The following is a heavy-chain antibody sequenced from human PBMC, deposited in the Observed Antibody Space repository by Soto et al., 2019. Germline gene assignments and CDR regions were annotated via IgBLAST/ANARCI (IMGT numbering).Heavy chain of an antibody. J-gene: IGHJ4*02. CDR2: IYHSGST. CDR1: GGSISSGGYS. CDR3: ARADGYNYLGSFDY. D-gene: IGHD5-12*01. Sequence: NPSETLSLTCAVSGGSISSGGYSWSWIRQPPGKGLEWIGYIYHSGSTYYNPSLKSRVTISVDRSKNQFSLKLSSVTAADTAVYYCARADGYNYLGSFDYWGQGTLVTVSS. V-gene: IGHV4-30-2*01.